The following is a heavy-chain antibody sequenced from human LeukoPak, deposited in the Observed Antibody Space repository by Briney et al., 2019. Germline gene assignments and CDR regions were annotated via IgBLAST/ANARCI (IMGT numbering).Heavy chain of an antibody. CDR2: IIPIFGTA. CDR3: AREGTTIFGVVIPDAFDI. Sequence: SVKVSCKASGGTFSSYAISWVRQAPGQGLDWMGGIIPIFGTANYAQKFQGRVTITADESTCTAYMELSSMRSEDTAVYYCAREGTTIFGVVIPDAFDIWGQGTMLTVSS. D-gene: IGHD3-3*01. CDR1: GGTFSSYA. V-gene: IGHV1-69*13. J-gene: IGHJ3*02.